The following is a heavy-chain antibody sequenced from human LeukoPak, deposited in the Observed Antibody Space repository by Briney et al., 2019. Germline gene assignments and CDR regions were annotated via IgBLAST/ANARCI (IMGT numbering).Heavy chain of an antibody. CDR1: GFTFSSYA. J-gene: IGHJ4*02. V-gene: IGHV3-23*01. CDR3: AKDRGALRFLEWLLLDY. CDR2: ISGSGGST. Sequence: GASLRLSCAAFGFTFSSYAMSWVRQAPGKGLEWVSAISGSGGSTYYADSVKGRFTISRDNSKNTLYLQMNSLRAEDTAVYYCAKDRGALRFLEWLLLDYWGQGTLVTVSS. D-gene: IGHD3-3*01.